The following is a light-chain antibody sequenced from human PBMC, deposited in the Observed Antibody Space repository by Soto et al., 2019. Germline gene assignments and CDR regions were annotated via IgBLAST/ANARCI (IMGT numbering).Light chain of an antibody. Sequence: DIQMTQSPSTLSASLGDRVTIICRASRSVDKWLAWYQQKSGKAPKLLIYEASHLQSGVPSRFGGSGSGTEVTLTINNLQPEYVATYYCQQYYSFWTFGQGTTVEV. CDR3: QQYYSFWT. V-gene: IGKV1-5*02. CDR1: RSVDKW. J-gene: IGKJ1*01. CDR2: EAS.